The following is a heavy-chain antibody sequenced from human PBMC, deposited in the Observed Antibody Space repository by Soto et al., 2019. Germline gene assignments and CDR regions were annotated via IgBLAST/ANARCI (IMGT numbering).Heavy chain of an antibody. CDR2: ISAYNGNT. Sequence: QVQLVQSGAEVKKPGASVKVSCKASGYTFTSYGISWVRQAPGQGLEWMGWISAYNGNTKYAQKLQCRVTMTTDTSTSTASMELRSLRSEDTAVDYCARDLAVALIDYWGQGTLVTVSS. D-gene: IGHD6-19*01. J-gene: IGHJ4*02. CDR3: ARDLAVALIDY. CDR1: GYTFTSYG. V-gene: IGHV1-18*01.